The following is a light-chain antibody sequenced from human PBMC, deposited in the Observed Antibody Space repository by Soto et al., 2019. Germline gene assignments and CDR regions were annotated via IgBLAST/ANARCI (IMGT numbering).Light chain of an antibody. V-gene: IGKV3-15*01. CDR1: QSVSTN. CDR3: QQYNDWPLT. CDR2: GAS. J-gene: IGKJ4*01. Sequence: EIVMTQSPATLSVSPGERATLSCRASQSVSTNLAWYLQKPGQAPRLVIYGASTRATGLPSRFSGSGSETEFILTISSLQSEDFAVYYCQQYNDWPLTFGGGTKVEIK.